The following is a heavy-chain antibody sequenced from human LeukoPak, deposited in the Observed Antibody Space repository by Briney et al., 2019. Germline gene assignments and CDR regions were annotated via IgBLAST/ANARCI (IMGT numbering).Heavy chain of an antibody. Sequence: GSLRLSCAASGFTVSNNYMNWVRQAPGKGLEWVSLIYSGGTTYYADSVKGRFTISRDNSKNTLYLQMNSLRAEDTAVYYCAKLAKYSSSSRGDYWGQGTLVTVSS. J-gene: IGHJ4*02. D-gene: IGHD6-6*01. CDR2: IYSGGTT. CDR3: AKLAKYSSSSRGDY. CDR1: GFTVSNNY. V-gene: IGHV3-53*01.